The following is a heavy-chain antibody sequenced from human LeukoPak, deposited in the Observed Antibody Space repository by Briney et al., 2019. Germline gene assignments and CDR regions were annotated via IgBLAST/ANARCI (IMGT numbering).Heavy chain of an antibody. CDR1: GGSISSYY. CDR2: IYYSGST. D-gene: IGHD2-2*01. J-gene: IGHJ3*02. CDR3: ARDTVVPAAIRGDAFDI. Sequence: SETLSLTCTVSGGSISSYYWSWIRQPPGKGLEWIGYIYYSGSTNYNPSLKSRVTISVDTSKNQFSLKLSSVTAADTAVYYCARDTVVPAAIRGDAFDIWGQGTMVTVSS. V-gene: IGHV4-59*01.